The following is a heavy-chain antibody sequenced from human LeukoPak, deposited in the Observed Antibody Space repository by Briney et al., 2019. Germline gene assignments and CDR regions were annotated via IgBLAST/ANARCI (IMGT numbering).Heavy chain of an antibody. V-gene: IGHV3-48*03. CDR1: GFTFSSYE. CDR3: AREGVRWYRLQGYMDV. D-gene: IGHD4-23*01. J-gene: IGHJ6*03. Sequence: PGGSLRLSCAASGFTFSSYEMNWVRRAPGKGLEWVSYISSSGSTIYYADSVKGRFTISRDNAKNSLYLQMNSLRAEDTAVYYCAREGVRWYRLQGYMDVWGKGTTVTISS. CDR2: ISSSGSTI.